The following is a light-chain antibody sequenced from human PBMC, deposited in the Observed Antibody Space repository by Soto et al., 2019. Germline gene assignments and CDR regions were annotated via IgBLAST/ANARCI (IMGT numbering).Light chain of an antibody. V-gene: IGKV1-39*01. Sequence: DVQMTQSPSSLSASVGDTVTITCRASQSINNYLHWYEQKPGEAPKLLMYSASTLQSGVPSRFSGSGTGTDFTLTITSLQPAEFAVYYCQQSYSSPLTCGGGTKVEI. J-gene: IGKJ4*01. CDR2: SAS. CDR1: QSINNY. CDR3: QQSYSSPLT.